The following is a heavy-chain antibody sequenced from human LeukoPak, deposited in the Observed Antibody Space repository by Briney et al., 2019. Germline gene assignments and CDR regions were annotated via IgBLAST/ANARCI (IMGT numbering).Heavy chain of an antibody. V-gene: IGHV3-30*02. Sequence: GGSLRLSCAASGFTFSSYGMHWVRQAPGKGLEWVAVIWYDGSNKYYADSVKGRFTISRDNSKNTLYLQMNSLRAEDTAVYYCAKDRIRHGNTDYWGQGTLVTVSS. J-gene: IGHJ4*02. D-gene: IGHD1-14*01. CDR3: AKDRIRHGNTDY. CDR2: IWYDGSNK. CDR1: GFTFSSYG.